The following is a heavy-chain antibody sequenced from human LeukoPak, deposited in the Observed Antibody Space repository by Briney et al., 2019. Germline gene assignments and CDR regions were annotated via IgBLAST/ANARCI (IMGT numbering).Heavy chain of an antibody. J-gene: IGHJ4*02. D-gene: IGHD3-22*01. CDR1: GYTFTSYY. V-gene: IGHV1-46*01. Sequence: GASVKVSCKASGYTFTSYYMLWVRQAPGQGLEWMGIINPSGGSTSYAQKFQGRVTMTRDTSTSTVYMELSSLRSEDTAVYYCARADYYDSSGYYRFDYWGQGTLVTVSS. CDR3: ARADYYDSSGYYRFDY. CDR2: INPSGGST.